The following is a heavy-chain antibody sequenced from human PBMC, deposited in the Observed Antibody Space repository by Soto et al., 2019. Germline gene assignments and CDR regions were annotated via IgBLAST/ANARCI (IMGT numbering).Heavy chain of an antibody. CDR2: IYYSGST. J-gene: IGHJ4*02. D-gene: IGHD4-17*01. CDR1: GGSISSSSYY. CDR3: ARNVDYGDYVVV. Sequence: QLQLQESGPGLVKPSETLSLTCPVSGGSISSSSYYWGWIRQPPGKGLEWIGSIYYSGSTYYNPSIKSIVTISVDTSKTQFSLKLSSVTAAEPAVYYCARNVDYGDYVVVWGQGTLVTVSS. V-gene: IGHV4-39*01.